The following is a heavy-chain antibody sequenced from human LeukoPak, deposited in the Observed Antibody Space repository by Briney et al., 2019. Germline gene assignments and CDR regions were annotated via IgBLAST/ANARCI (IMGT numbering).Heavy chain of an antibody. Sequence: PSETLSLTCTVSGGSISSSSYYWGWIRQPPGKGLERIGSIYYSGSTYYNPSLKSRVTISVDTSKNQFSLKLSSVTAADTAVYYCGKIGYCSGGSCRREYYFDYWGQGTLVTVSS. CDR1: GGSISSSSYY. D-gene: IGHD2-15*01. CDR3: GKIGYCSGGSCRREYYFDY. CDR2: IYYSGST. V-gene: IGHV4-39*01. J-gene: IGHJ4*02.